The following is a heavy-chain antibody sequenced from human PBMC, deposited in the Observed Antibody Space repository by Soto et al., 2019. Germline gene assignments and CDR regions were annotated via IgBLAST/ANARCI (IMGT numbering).Heavy chain of an antibody. CDR1: GGSFSGYY. CDR2: INHSGST. D-gene: IGHD6-13*01. V-gene: IGHV4-34*01. CDR3: ARGLLAAAGTTNWFDP. J-gene: IGHJ5*02. Sequence: PSETLSLTCAVYGGSFSGYYWSWIRQPPGKGLEWIGEINHSGSTNYNPSLKSRVTISVDTSKNQFSLKLSSVTAADTAVYYCARGLLAAAGTTNWFDPWGQGTLVTVS.